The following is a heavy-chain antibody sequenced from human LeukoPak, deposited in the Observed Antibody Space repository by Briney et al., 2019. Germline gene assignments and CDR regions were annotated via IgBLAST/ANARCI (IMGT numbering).Heavy chain of an antibody. J-gene: IGHJ4*02. D-gene: IGHD6-6*01. Sequence: SETLSLTCAVSGYSISSGYYWGWIRQPPGKGLEWIGGIYHSGSTYYNPSLKSRVTISVDTSKNQFSLKLSSVTAADTAVYYCARTYSSSSSDFDYWGQGTLVTVSS. CDR2: IYHSGST. CDR3: ARTYSSSSSDFDY. CDR1: GYSISSGYY. V-gene: IGHV4-38-2*01.